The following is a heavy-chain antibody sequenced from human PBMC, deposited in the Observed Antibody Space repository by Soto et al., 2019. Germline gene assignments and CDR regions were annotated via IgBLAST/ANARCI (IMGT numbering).Heavy chain of an antibody. D-gene: IGHD5-12*01. CDR1: GFTFSSYW. Sequence: PGGSLRLSCAASGFTFSSYWMHWVRQAPGKGLVWVSRIKGDGSETNYADSVKGRFTISRDNAKNTLYLQLNSLRAEDTAVYYCLRGNSGYGNFDYWGQGIRVTVSS. CDR2: IKGDGSET. CDR3: LRGNSGYGNFDY. J-gene: IGHJ4*02. V-gene: IGHV3-74*01.